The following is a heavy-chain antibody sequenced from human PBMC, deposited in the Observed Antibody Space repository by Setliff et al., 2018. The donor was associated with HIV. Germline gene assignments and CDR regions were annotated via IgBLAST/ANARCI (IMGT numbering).Heavy chain of an antibody. Sequence: SVKVSCKASGGTFSSYAISWVRQAPGQGLGWMGGIIPIFGTANYAQKFQGRVTITADESTSTAYMELSSLRSEDTAVYYCAATYYYDSSGLHGFDYWGQGTLVTVSS. J-gene: IGHJ4*02. D-gene: IGHD3-22*01. CDR3: AATYYYDSSGLHGFDY. CDR2: IIPIFGTA. CDR1: GGTFSSYA. V-gene: IGHV1-69*13.